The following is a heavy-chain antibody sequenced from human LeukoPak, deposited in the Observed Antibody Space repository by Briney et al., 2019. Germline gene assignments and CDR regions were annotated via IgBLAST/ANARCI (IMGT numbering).Heavy chain of an antibody. CDR3: ARVFTRDDYYYYYYMDV. Sequence: GGSLRLSCAASGFTFSSYGMHWVRQAPGKGLEWVAVIWYDGSNKYYADSVKGRFTISRDNSKNTLYLQMNSLRAEDTAVYYCARVFTRDDYYYYYYMDVWGKGTTVTVSS. J-gene: IGHJ6*03. D-gene: IGHD2-15*01. CDR2: IWYDGSNK. V-gene: IGHV3-33*01. CDR1: GFTFSSYG.